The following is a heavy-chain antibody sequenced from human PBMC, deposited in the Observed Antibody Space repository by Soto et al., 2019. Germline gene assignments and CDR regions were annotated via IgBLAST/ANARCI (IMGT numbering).Heavy chain of an antibody. CDR3: ARDWGSTYYDILTGYLFDY. Sequence: PGGSLRLSCAASGFTFSSHWMSWVRQAPGKGLEWLASIKQDGSEKHYVDSVKGRFTISRDNAKNSLYLQMNSLRAEDTAVYYCARDWGSTYYDILTGYLFDYWGQGTLVTVSS. V-gene: IGHV3-7*01. CDR1: GFTFSSHW. CDR2: IKQDGSEK. D-gene: IGHD3-9*01. J-gene: IGHJ4*02.